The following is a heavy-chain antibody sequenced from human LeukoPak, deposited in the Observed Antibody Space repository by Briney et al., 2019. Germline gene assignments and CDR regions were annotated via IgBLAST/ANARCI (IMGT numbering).Heavy chain of an antibody. Sequence: ASVKVSCKASGYTFTSYYMHWVRQAPGQGLEWMGIINPSGGSTSYAQKFQGRVTMTRDTSTSTVYMELSSLRSEDTAVYYCARDGFSVVVPAAMDKVYFDYWGQGTLVTVSS. CDR1: GYTFTSYY. V-gene: IGHV1-46*01. J-gene: IGHJ4*02. CDR3: ARDGFSVVVPAAMDKVYFDY. CDR2: INPSGGST. D-gene: IGHD2-2*01.